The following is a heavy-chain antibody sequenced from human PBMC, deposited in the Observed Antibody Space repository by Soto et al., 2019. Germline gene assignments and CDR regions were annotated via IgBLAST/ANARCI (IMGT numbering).Heavy chain of an antibody. CDR1: GFHFNTYA. V-gene: IGHV3-30-3*01. CDR2: ISYDGDNK. CDR3: ARDRAYCSGRRCQPLPRYCYAVDV. Sequence: GGSLRLSCAASGFHFNTYAMHWVRQAPGKGLEWLAIISYDGDNKFYADSVKGRFTISRDNSKNMLYLHMNSLRREDTTVYYCARDRAYCSGRRCQPLPRYCYAVDVWGQGTRVTVSS. J-gene: IGHJ6*01. D-gene: IGHD2-15*01.